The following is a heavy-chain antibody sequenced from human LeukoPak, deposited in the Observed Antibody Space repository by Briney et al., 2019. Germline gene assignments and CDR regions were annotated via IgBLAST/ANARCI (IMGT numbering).Heavy chain of an antibody. CDR2: VSWNSNNI. CDR1: VFTFDDYA. J-gene: IGHJ4*02. Sequence: GGSLRLSCAASVFTFDDYAMHWLRQAPGKGLEWVSGVSWNSNNIDYAEYVKGRFSISRDNAKNSLYLQMNSLRADDTALYYCAKVAGDRNYFDYWGQGTLVTVSS. CDR3: AKVAGDRNYFDY. V-gene: IGHV3-9*01. D-gene: IGHD4-17*01.